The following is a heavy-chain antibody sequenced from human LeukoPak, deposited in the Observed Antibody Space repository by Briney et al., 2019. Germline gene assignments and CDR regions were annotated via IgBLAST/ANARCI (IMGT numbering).Heavy chain of an antibody. CDR3: AKEKDFVVVTAYDY. V-gene: IGHV3-23*01. CDR2: ISGSGGST. D-gene: IGHD2-21*02. J-gene: IGHJ4*02. Sequence: PGGSLRLSCAASGFTFSSYAMSWVRQAPGKGLEWVSAISGSGGSTYYADSVKGRFTISRDNSKNTLYLQMNSLGAEDTAVYYCAKEKDFVVVTAYDYWGQGTLVTVSS. CDR1: GFTFSSYA.